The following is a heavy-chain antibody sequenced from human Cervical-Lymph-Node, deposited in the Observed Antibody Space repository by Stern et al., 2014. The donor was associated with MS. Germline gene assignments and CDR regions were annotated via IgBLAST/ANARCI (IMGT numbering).Heavy chain of an antibody. V-gene: IGHV3-30*18. CDR1: GFTLSSYG. CDR3: AKDRYYDFWSGSKSMDV. Sequence: VQLVESGGGVVQPGRSLRLSCAASGFTLSSYGIHWVRQAPGKGLEWVAVISYDGSDTFYADSVKCRFTISRDNSKNTVDLQMNSLRAEDTAVYHCAKDRYYDFWSGSKSMDVWGLGTTVTVSS. D-gene: IGHD3-3*01. CDR2: ISYDGSDT. J-gene: IGHJ6*02.